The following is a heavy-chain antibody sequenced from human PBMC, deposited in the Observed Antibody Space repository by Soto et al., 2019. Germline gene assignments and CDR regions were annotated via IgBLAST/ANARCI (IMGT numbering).Heavy chain of an antibody. Sequence: GESLKISCKGSGYSFTSYWIGWVRQMPGKGLEWMGIIYPGDSDTRYSPSFQGQVTISADKSISTAYLQWSSLKASDTAMYCCARVGDYVWGSYRYTDYFDYWGQGTLVTVSS. CDR1: GYSFTSYW. CDR2: IYPGDSDT. D-gene: IGHD3-16*02. J-gene: IGHJ4*02. V-gene: IGHV5-51*01. CDR3: ARVGDYVWGSYRYTDYFDY.